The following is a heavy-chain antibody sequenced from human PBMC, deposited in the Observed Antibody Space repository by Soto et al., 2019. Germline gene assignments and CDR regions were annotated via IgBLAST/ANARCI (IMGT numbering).Heavy chain of an antibody. Sequence: SETLSLTCAVSGGTFSGFFWGWIRQPPGKGLEWIGEVNHGGSTNYNPSLKSRVTKSSATSKNHFSLTLRSVTAADTAVYYCARQSTGYSVEVDYWGQGTLVTVSS. V-gene: IGHV4-34*01. CDR3: ARQSTGYSVEVDY. CDR1: GGTFSGFF. D-gene: IGHD6-13*01. CDR2: VNHGGST. J-gene: IGHJ4*02.